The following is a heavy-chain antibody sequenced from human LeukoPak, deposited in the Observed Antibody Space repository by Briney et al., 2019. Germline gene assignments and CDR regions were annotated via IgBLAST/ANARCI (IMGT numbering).Heavy chain of an antibody. Sequence: GGSLRLSCAASGFSFSSYEMNWVRQAPGKGLEWVSNISPSGSTKYYADSVKGRFTVSRDNAKNSLYPQMNSLRAGDTGVYYCTKLAVASADSWGQGTLVTVSS. D-gene: IGHD6-19*01. CDR2: ISPSGSTK. CDR1: GFSFSSYE. CDR3: TKLAVASADS. V-gene: IGHV3-48*03. J-gene: IGHJ4*02.